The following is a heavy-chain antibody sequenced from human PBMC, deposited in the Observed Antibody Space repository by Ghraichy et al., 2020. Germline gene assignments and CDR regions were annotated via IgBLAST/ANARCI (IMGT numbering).Heavy chain of an antibody. CDR1: GGSISSGGYY. Sequence: SETLSLTCTVSGGSISSGGYYWSWIRQHPGKGLEWIGYIYYSGSTYYNPSLKSRVTISVDTSKNQFSLKLSSVTAADTAVYYCARDKGQVGATHYYYGMDVWGQGTTVTVSS. CDR2: IYYSGST. CDR3: ARDKGQVGATHYYYGMDV. V-gene: IGHV4-31*03. J-gene: IGHJ6*02. D-gene: IGHD1-26*01.